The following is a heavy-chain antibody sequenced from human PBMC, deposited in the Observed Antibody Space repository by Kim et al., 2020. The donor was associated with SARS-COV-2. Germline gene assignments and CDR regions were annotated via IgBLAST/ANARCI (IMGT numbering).Heavy chain of an antibody. CDR1: GGSISSYY. D-gene: IGHD1-1*01. J-gene: IGHJ4*02. Sequence: SETLSLTCTVSGGSISSYYWSWIRQPPGKGLEWIGYIYYSGSTNYNPSLKSRVTISVDTSKNQFSLKLSSVTAADTAVYYCARADLLSGTPDYWGQGTLVTVSS. CDR3: ARADLLSGTPDY. V-gene: IGHV4-59*13. CDR2: IYYSGST.